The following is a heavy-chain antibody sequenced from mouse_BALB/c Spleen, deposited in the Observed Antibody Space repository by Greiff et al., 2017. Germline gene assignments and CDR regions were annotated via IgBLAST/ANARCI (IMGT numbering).Heavy chain of an antibody. J-gene: IGHJ2*01. CDR2: ISNGGGST. CDR3: TRQGFYYGSSYALFDY. V-gene: IGHV5-12-2*01. CDR1: GFTFSSYT. Sequence: EVKLVESGGGLVQPGGSLKLSCAASGFTFSSYTMSWVRQTPEKRLEWVAYISNGGGSTYYPDTVKGRFTISRDNAKNTLYLQMSSLKSEDTAMYYCTRQGFYYGSSYALFDYWGQGTTLTVSS. D-gene: IGHD1-1*01.